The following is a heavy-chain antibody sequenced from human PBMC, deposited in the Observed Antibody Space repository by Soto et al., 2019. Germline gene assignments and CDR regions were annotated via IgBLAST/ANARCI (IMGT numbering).Heavy chain of an antibody. CDR2: ISNNGVGT. J-gene: IGHJ6*03. CDR3: ARRARQDFYYLDV. Sequence: EVQLAESGGGLAQPGGSLRLSCAASGFTLSGYAMDWVRQAPGKGLEYVSGISNNGVGTYYANSVQGRFTISRDNSKNTVYLQIGSLRPNDMDVYYCARRARQDFYYLDVWGKGTTVTVSS. CDR1: GFTLSGYA. V-gene: IGHV3-64*01. D-gene: IGHD6-6*01.